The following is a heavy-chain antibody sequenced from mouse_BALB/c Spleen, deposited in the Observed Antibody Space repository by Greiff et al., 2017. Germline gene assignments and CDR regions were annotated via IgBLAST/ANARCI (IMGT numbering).Heavy chain of an antibody. J-gene: IGHJ4*01. V-gene: IGHV5-6*01. Sequence: EVKVVESGGDLVKPGGSLKLSCAASGFTFSSYGMSWVRQTPDKRLEWVATISSGGSYTYYPDSVKGRFTISRDNAKNTLYLQMSSLKSEDTAMYYCARHGDYGYEEYAMDYWGQGTSVTVSS. CDR2: ISSGGSYT. CDR3: ARHGDYGYEEYAMDY. D-gene: IGHD1-2*01. CDR1: GFTFSSYG.